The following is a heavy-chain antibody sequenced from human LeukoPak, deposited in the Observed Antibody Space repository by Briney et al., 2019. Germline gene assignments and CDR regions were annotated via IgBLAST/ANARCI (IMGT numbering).Heavy chain of an antibody. D-gene: IGHD6-6*01. V-gene: IGHV3-23*01. CDR2: IGGSDGST. Sequence: GGSLRLSCAASGFTFSSYSMNWVRQAPGKGLGWVSAIGGSDGSTYYEDSVKGRFTISRDNSKNTLYLQMNRLRAEDTAVYYCAKAPYSSSPEDYFDYWGQGTLVTVSS. CDR3: AKAPYSSSPEDYFDY. J-gene: IGHJ4*02. CDR1: GFTFSSYS.